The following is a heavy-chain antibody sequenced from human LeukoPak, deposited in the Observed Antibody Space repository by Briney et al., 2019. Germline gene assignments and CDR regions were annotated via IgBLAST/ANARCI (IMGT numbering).Heavy chain of an antibody. CDR2: IYYSGST. V-gene: IGHV4-39*07. CDR3: AREGGQPDY. J-gene: IGHJ4*02. Sequence: SETLSLTCTVSGGSISSSSYYWGWIRQPPGKGLEWIGSIYYSGSTYYNPSLKSRVTISIDTSKNQFSLKLRFVTAADTAVYYCAREGGQPDYWGQGTLVTVSS. CDR1: GGSISSSSYY. D-gene: IGHD1-26*01.